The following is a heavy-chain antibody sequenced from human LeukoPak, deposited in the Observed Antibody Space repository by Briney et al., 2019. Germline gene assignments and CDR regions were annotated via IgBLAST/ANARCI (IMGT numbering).Heavy chain of an antibody. V-gene: IGHV3-23*01. CDR1: GFTFSSYA. CDR3: AKGGSRVALFDY. D-gene: IGHD5-12*01. J-gene: IGHJ4*02. Sequence: GGSLRLSCAVSGFTFSSYAMNWVRKAPGKGLEWVSGISGSDGSTYYADSVKGRFTISRDNSKNTLYLQMNSLRAEDTAVYYCAKGGSRVALFDYWGQGTLVTVSS. CDR2: ISGSDGST.